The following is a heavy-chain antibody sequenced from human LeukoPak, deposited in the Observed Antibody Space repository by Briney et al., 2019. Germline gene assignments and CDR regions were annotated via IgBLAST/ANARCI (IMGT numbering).Heavy chain of an antibody. CDR3: ASGYDYVWGTPGY. D-gene: IGHD3-16*01. J-gene: IGHJ4*02. CDR2: ISWDGGST. CDR1: GFTFDDYT. Sequence: GGSLRLSCAASGFTFDDYTMHWVRQAPGKGLEWVSLISWDGGSTYYADSVKGRFTISRDNAKNSLYLQMNSLRAEDTAVYYCASGYDYVWGTPGYWGQGTLVTVSS. V-gene: IGHV3-43*01.